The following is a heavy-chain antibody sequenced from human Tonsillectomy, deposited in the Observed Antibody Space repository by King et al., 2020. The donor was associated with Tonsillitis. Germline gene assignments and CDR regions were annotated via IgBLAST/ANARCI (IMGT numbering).Heavy chain of an antibody. CDR2: IKSKTDGGTT. D-gene: IGHD6-19*01. CDR1: GFTFSNAW. J-gene: IGHJ4*02. Sequence: VQLGESGGGLVKPGGSLRFSCAASGFTFSNAWMNWVRQAPGKGLEWVGRIKSKTDGGTTDYGATVKGRFTISRGDSKNTLYLQMNSLKTEDTAVYYCTTVGVAVAGTLSFDYWGQGTLVTVSS. CDR3: TTVGVAVAGTLSFDY. V-gene: IGHV3-15*07.